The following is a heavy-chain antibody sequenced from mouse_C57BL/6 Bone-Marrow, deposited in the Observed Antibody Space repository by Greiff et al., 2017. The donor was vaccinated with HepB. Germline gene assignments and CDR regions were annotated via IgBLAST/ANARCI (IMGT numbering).Heavy chain of an antibody. CDR3: TTRGPFYDGYYLDY. J-gene: IGHJ2*01. Sequence: EVKLVESGAELVRPGASVKLSCTASGFNIKDDYMHWVKQRPEQGLEWIGWIDPENGDTEYASKFQGKATITADTSSNTAYLQLSSLTSEDTAVYYCTTRGPFYDGYYLDYWGQGTTLTVSS. CDR1: GFNIKDDY. V-gene: IGHV14-4*01. CDR2: IDPENGDT. D-gene: IGHD2-3*01.